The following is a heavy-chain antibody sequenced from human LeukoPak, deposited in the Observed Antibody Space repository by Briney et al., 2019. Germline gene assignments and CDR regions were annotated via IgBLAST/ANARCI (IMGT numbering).Heavy chain of an antibody. CDR1: GGSVSNGSYY. D-gene: IGHD6-19*01. V-gene: IGHV4-61*01. Sequence: PSETLSLTCTVSGGSVSNGSYYWSWIRQPPGKGLEWIGYIYYIGSTIYNPSLKSRLTMSVDTSKNQFSLNLSSVTAADTAVYFCARVVTLAGSRFFDYWGRGTLATVSS. CDR3: ARVVTLAGSRFFDY. J-gene: IGHJ4*02. CDR2: IYYIGST.